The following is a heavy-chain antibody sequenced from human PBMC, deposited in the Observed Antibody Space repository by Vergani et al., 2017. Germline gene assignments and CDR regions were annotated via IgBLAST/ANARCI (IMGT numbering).Heavy chain of an antibody. J-gene: IGHJ5*02. CDR3: AQRLEKNWFDP. CDR1: GFSLSTSGVG. Sequence: QITLKESGPTLVKPTETLTLTCTFSGFSLSTSGVGVGWIRQPPGKALDWLALIYWDDDKRYSPSLKSRLTITKDTSKNQVVLTMTNMDPVDTATYYCAQRLEKNWFDPWGQGTLVTVSS. V-gene: IGHV2-5*02. CDR2: IYWDDDK. D-gene: IGHD1-1*01.